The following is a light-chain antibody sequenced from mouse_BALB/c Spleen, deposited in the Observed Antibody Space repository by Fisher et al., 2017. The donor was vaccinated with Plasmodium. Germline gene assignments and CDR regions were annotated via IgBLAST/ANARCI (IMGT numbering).Light chain of an antibody. CDR3: QQSNSWPYT. CDR2: YSS. J-gene: IGKJ2*01. V-gene: IGKV5-43*01. CDR1: QSISKN. Sequence: IVLTQTTATLSVTPGDRVSLSCRDSQSISKNLHWYQQKSHESQRLLITYSSQSISGIPSRFSDSGLGTEFTLIINIVETEDFGIYFCQQSNSWPYTFGGGTKLDMK.